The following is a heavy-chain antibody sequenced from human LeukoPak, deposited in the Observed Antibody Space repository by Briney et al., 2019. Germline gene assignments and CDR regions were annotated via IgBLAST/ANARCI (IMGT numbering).Heavy chain of an antibody. CDR1: GFTFSDSW. CDR2: IKKAGSAQ. D-gene: IGHD7-27*01. Sequence: GSLRLSCVASGFTFSDSWMSWVGQAPGKGLEWVADIKKAGSAQDYLNPVKGGFTISRANAKISLYLQMDSMRAEDACVYYCATYTNWVAGDVWGQGTTVSV. CDR3: ATYTNWVAGDV. V-gene: IGHV3-7*01. J-gene: IGHJ6*02.